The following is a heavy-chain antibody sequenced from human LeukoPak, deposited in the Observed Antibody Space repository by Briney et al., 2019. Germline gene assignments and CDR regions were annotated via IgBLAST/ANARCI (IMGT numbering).Heavy chain of an antibody. V-gene: IGHV5-51*01. CDR2: IFPGDSDT. D-gene: IGHD1-1*01. CDR1: GYRFTTNW. CDR3: AGSLVIGWKYGMDV. Sequence: GESLKISCKGSGYRFTTNWIGWVRQMPGKGLEWMGTIFPGDSDTRYSPSFQGHVTISADKSITTAYLQWSSLKASDTAMYYCAGSLVIGWKYGMDVWGQGTTVIVSS. J-gene: IGHJ6*02.